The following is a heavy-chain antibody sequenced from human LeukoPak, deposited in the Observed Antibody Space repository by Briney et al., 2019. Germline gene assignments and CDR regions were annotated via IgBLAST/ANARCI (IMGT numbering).Heavy chain of an antibody. CDR1: GYTFTGYY. Sequence: GASVKVSCKASGYTFTGYYMHWVRQAPGQGLEWMGWINPNSGGTNYAQKFQGRVTMTRDTSISTACMELSRLRSDDTAVYYCARDRLSIAAAGTLNWFDPWGQGTLVTVSS. V-gene: IGHV1-2*02. D-gene: IGHD6-13*01. CDR3: ARDRLSIAAAGTLNWFDP. J-gene: IGHJ5*02. CDR2: INPNSGGT.